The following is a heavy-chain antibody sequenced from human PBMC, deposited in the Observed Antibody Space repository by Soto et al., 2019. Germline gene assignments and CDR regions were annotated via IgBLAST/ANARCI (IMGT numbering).Heavy chain of an antibody. V-gene: IGHV1-18*01. Sequence: AASVKVSCKASGYTFTSYGISWVRQAPGQGLEWMGWISAYNGNTNYAQKLQGRVTMTTDTSTSTAYMELRSLRSDDTAVYYCARDSRKGTGTRYYYYGMDVWGQGTTVTVSS. J-gene: IGHJ6*02. D-gene: IGHD1-1*01. CDR1: GYTFTSYG. CDR2: ISAYNGNT. CDR3: ARDSRKGTGTRYYYYGMDV.